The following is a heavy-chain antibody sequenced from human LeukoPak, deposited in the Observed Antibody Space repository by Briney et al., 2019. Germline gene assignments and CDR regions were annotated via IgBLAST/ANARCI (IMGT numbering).Heavy chain of an antibody. J-gene: IGHJ4*02. V-gene: IGHV4-30-4*01. CDR2: IYYSGST. Sequence: PSQTLSLTCTVSGGSISSGDYYWSWIRQPPGKGLEWIGYIYYSGSTYYNPSLKSRVTISVDTSKNQFSLKLSSVTAADTAVYYCARGVITFGGVIESLDYWGQGTLVTVPS. D-gene: IGHD3-16*02. CDR3: ARGVITFGGVIESLDY. CDR1: GGSISSGDYY.